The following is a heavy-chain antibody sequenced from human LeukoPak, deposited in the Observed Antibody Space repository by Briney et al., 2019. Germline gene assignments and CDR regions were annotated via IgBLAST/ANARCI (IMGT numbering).Heavy chain of an antibody. CDR2: INPNSGGT. CDR3: ARALIAAAVLDP. J-gene: IGHJ5*02. D-gene: IGHD6-13*01. CDR1: GYTFTGYY. Sequence: APVKVSCKASGYTFTGYYMHWVRQAPGQGLEWMGWINPNSGGTNYAQKFQGRVTMTRDTSISTAYMELSRLRSDDTAVYYCARALIAAAVLDPWGQGTLVTVSS. V-gene: IGHV1-2*02.